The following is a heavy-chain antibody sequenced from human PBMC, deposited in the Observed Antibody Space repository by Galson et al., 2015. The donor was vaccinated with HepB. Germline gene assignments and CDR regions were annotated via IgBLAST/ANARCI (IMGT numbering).Heavy chain of an antibody. CDR2: IYSGGST. V-gene: IGHV3-53*01. Sequence: SLRLSCAASGFTVSSNYMSWVRQAPGKGLEWVSVIYSGGSTYYADSVKGRFTISRDNSKNTLYLQMNSLRAEDTAVYYCARESNGSGSYYNGYFHFWGGQGTLVTVSS. CDR1: GFTVSSNY. D-gene: IGHD3-10*01. CDR3: ARESNGSGSYYNGYFHFW. J-gene: IGHJ4*02.